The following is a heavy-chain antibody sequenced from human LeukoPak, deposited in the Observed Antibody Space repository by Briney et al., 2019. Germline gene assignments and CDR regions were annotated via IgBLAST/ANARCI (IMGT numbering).Heavy chain of an antibody. Sequence: ASVKVSCKASGYTFTSYGISWVRQAPGQGLEWMGWISAYNGNTNYAQKLQGRVTMTTDTSTSTAYMELRSLRSDDTAVYYCAREEYYYDSSGYLVVIGGDYWGQGTLVTVSS. CDR1: GYTFTSYG. V-gene: IGHV1-18*01. J-gene: IGHJ4*02. CDR3: AREEYYYDSSGYLVVIGGDY. D-gene: IGHD3-22*01. CDR2: ISAYNGNT.